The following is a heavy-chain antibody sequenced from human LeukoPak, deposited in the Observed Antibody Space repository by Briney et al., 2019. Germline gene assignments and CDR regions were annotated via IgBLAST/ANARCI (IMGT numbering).Heavy chain of an antibody. CDR1: GFTFTSYA. J-gene: IGHJ4*02. D-gene: IGHD5-24*01. V-gene: IGHV3-23*01. CDR3: AKDPRVGSRVATPCH. CDR2: ISGSGGST. Sequence: GGSLRLSCAASGFTFTSYAMSWVCQAPGKGLEWVSAISGSGGSTYYADSVKGRFTISRDNSKSTLFLQMNSLRAGDTAVYYCAKDPRVGSRVATPCHWGQGTLVTVSS.